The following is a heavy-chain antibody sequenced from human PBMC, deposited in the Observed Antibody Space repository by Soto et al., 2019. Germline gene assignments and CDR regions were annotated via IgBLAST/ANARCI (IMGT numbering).Heavy chain of an antibody. CDR1: GGSISSGAYF. CDR2: ISYIGST. V-gene: IGHV4-30-4*01. Sequence: TLSLTCTVSGGSISSGAYFWNWIRQSPGKGLEWLGYISYIGSTYYNPSLKSRLSISRDTSKNQFSLKMTSVIDADTAVYFCARGIHGSSQYITWFDPWGQGTPVTVSS. J-gene: IGHJ5*02. CDR3: ARGIHGSSQYITWFDP. D-gene: IGHD2-15*01.